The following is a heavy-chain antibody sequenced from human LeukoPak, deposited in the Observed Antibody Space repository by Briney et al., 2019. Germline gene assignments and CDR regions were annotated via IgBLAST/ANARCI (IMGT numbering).Heavy chain of an antibody. D-gene: IGHD2-15*01. Sequence: ASGKVSCRASGYTFTGYYRHWVRQAPGQGLEGSGWINSNSGGTNYAPKFQGRVTMTRDTSISTAYMELSRLRSDETAVYSCARGGSETSRFDYWGQGTLVTVSS. CDR2: INSNSGGT. V-gene: IGHV1-2*02. CDR3: ARGGSETSRFDY. J-gene: IGHJ4*02. CDR1: GYTFTGYY.